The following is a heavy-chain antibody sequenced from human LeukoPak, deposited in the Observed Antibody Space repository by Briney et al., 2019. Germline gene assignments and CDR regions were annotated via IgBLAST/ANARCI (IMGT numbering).Heavy chain of an antibody. CDR1: GYTFTSYG. CDR3: ARGSALWFGELYPHYYGMDV. V-gene: IGHV1-18*01. Sequence: ASVKVSCKASGYTFTSYGISWVRQAPGQGLEWMGWISAYNGNANYAQKLQGRVTMTTDTSTSTAYMELRSLRSDDTAVYYCARGSALWFGELYPHYYGMDVWGQGTTVTVSS. CDR2: ISAYNGNA. D-gene: IGHD3-10*01. J-gene: IGHJ6*02.